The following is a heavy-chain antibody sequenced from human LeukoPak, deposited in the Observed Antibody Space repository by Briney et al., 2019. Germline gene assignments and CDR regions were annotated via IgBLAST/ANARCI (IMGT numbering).Heavy chain of an antibody. V-gene: IGHV7-4-1*02. CDR1: GYTFTSYA. D-gene: IGHD3-10*01. Sequence: ASVKVSCKASGYTFTSYAMNWVRQAPGQRLEWMGWINTNTGNPTYAQGFTGRFVFSLDTSVSTAYLQISSLKAEDAAVYYCARSTIAAWFGVGWFDPWGQGTLVTVSA. CDR2: INTNTGNP. J-gene: IGHJ5*02. CDR3: ARSTIAAWFGVGWFDP.